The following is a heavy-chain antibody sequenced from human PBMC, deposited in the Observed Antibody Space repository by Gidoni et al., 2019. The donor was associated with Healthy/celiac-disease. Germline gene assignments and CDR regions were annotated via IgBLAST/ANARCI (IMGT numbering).Heavy chain of an antibody. J-gene: IGHJ6*02. CDR3: ARDLGYSYGYYYYYYGMDV. CDR2: ISSSSSYI. V-gene: IGHV3-21*01. Sequence: EVQLVESGGGLVKPGGSLRLSCAASGFTFSSYSMNWVRQAPGKGLEWVSSISSSSSYIYYADSVKGRFTISRDNAKNSLYLQMNSLRAEDTAVYYCARDLGYSYGYYYYYYGMDVWGQGTTVTVSS. D-gene: IGHD5-18*01. CDR1: GFTFSSYS.